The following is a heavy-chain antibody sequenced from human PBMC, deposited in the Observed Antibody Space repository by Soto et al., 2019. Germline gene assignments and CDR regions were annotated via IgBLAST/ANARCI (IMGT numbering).Heavy chain of an antibody. CDR2: IYWDDDK. Sequence: QITLKESGPTLVKPTQTLTLTCTFSGFSLSTSGVGVGWIRQPPGKALEWLALIYWDDDKRYSPSLKSRLTITKDTSKTQVVLTMTNMDPVDTATYCCAHRGGIVGAPKGFDYWGQGTLVTVSS. CDR3: AHRGGIVGAPKGFDY. CDR1: GFSLSTSGVG. V-gene: IGHV2-5*02. J-gene: IGHJ4*02. D-gene: IGHD1-26*01.